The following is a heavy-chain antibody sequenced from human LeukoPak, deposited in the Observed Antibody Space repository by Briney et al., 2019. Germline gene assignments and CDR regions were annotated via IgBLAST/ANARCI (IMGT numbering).Heavy chain of an antibody. J-gene: IGHJ4*02. CDR3: AKDSMIVVVYYFDY. CDR1: GFTFSSYA. CDR2: ISGSGGST. Sequence: GGSLRLSCAASGFTFSSYAMSRVRQAPGKGLEWVSAISGSGGSTYYADSVKGRFTISRDNSKNTLYLQMNSLRAKDTAVYYCAKDSMIVVVYYFDYWGQGTLVTDSS. D-gene: IGHD3-22*01. V-gene: IGHV3-23*01.